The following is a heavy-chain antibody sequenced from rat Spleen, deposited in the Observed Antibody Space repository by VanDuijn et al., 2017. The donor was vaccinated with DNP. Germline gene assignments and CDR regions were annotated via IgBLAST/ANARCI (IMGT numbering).Heavy chain of an antibody. CDR3: ARHRAIAAIWDY. J-gene: IGHJ2*01. V-gene: IGHV5-22*01. Sequence: EVQLVESGGDLVQPGRSLKLSCAASGFTFSDYYMAWVRQAPTKGLEWVAYIHYDGGTTYYGGSVKGRFTISRDNAKNTQYLRMDSLRSEDTATYYCARHRAIAAIWDYWGQGVMVTVSS. D-gene: IGHD1-2*01. CDR2: IHYDGGTT. CDR1: GFTFSDYY.